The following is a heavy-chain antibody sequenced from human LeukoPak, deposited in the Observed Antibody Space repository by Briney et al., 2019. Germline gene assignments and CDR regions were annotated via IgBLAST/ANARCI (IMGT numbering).Heavy chain of an antibody. D-gene: IGHD3-3*01. CDR2: IIPIFGTA. CDR3: ARRTIFGGMHDY. Sequence: GASVKVSCKTSGGTFSSYAISWVRQAPGQGLEWMGGIIPIFGTANYAQKFQGRLTITADESTSTAYMELSSLRSQDTAVYYCARRTIFGGMHDYWGQGTLVTVSS. CDR1: GGTFSSYA. J-gene: IGHJ4*02. V-gene: IGHV1-69*13.